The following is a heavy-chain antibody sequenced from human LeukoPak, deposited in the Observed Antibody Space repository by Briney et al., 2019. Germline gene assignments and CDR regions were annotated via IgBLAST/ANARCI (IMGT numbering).Heavy chain of an antibody. CDR1: GASITTYY. J-gene: IGHJ4*02. V-gene: IGHV4-59*08. CDR3: ARQLYDSSGYPFDY. CDR2: IYHSGST. Sequence: SETLSLTCTVSGASITTYYWSWIRQPPGKGLVWIGYIYHSGSTKYNPSLKSRVTISVDTSKNQFSLRLSSVTAADTAVYYCARQLYDSSGYPFDYWGQGTLVTVSS. D-gene: IGHD3-22*01.